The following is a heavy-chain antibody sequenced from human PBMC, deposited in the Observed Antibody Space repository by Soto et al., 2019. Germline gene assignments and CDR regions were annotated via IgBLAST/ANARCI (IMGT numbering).Heavy chain of an antibody. CDR1: GFTFSSYP. Sequence: GGSLRLSCAASGFTFSSYPMSWVRQAPGKGLEWVSAISYSGGATYYADSVEGRFTISRDNSKSTLYLQMNSLRAEDTAVYYCAKDARSGWYGVGDNWGQGTLVTVSS. J-gene: IGHJ4*02. V-gene: IGHV3-23*01. CDR3: AKDARSGWYGVGDN. CDR2: ISYSGGAT. D-gene: IGHD6-19*01.